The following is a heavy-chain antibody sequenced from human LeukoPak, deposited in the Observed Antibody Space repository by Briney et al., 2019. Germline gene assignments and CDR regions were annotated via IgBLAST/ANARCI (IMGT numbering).Heavy chain of an antibody. J-gene: IGHJ5*02. CDR1: GGSFSGFY. CDR2: INHSGST. D-gene: IGHD3-10*01. CDR3: AKSRRANAMVRGAPYDWFDP. Sequence: SVTLSLLCAVYGGSFSGFYWSWIRQPPGKGLEWIGEINHSGSTNYHPSLKSRVTISVDTSKDQFSLKLSSVTAADTAVYYCAKSRRANAMVRGAPYDWFDPWGQGTLVTVSS. V-gene: IGHV4-34*01.